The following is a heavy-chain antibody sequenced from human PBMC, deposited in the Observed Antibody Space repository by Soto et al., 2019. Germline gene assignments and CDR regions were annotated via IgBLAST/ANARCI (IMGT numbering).Heavy chain of an antibody. D-gene: IGHD3-22*01. J-gene: IGHJ4*02. Sequence: GGSLRLSCAASGFNFSLFGMHWVRQVPGKGLEWVAVKSFDGSNTHYADSVNGRFLISRDNFKEILYLQMNSLRPEDTAVYFCAKDYVYDSGGYYGPFYHWGQGSPVTVAS. CDR2: KSFDGSNT. V-gene: IGHV3-30*18. CDR1: GFNFSLFG. CDR3: AKDYVYDSGGYYGPFYH.